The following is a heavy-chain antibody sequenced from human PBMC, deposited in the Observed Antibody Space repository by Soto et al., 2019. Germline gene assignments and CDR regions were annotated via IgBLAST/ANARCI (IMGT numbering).Heavy chain of an antibody. CDR1: GFTFSSSG. Sequence: QVQLVESGGGVVQPGRSLRLSCAASGFTFSSSGMHWVRQAPGKGLEWVAVIWSDGTKKYYADSVKGRFTISRDNSKNTLYLQMNSLRAEDTAVYYCAWYGAENYVFDYWGQGTLVTVSS. CDR3: AWYGAENYVFDY. J-gene: IGHJ4*02. V-gene: IGHV3-33*01. CDR2: IWSDGTKK. D-gene: IGHD3-10*01.